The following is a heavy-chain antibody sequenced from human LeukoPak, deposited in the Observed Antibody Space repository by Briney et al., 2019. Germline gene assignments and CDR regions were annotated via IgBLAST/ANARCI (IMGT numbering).Heavy chain of an antibody. V-gene: IGHV4-38-2*02. CDR2: IYHSGST. CDR3: ARAGFGWDIVVVPAANWFDP. J-gene: IGHJ5*02. D-gene: IGHD2-2*01. Sequence: PSETLSLTCTVSGYSISSGYYWGWIRQPPGKGLEWIGSIYHSGSTYYNPSLKSRVTISVDTSKNQFSLKLSSVTAADTAVYYCARAGFGWDIVVVPAANWFDPWGQGTLVTVSS. CDR1: GYSISSGYY.